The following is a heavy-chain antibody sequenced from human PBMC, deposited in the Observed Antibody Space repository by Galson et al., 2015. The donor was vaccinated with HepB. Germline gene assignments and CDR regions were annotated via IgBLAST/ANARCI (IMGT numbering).Heavy chain of an antibody. CDR2: IYSGGST. V-gene: IGHV3-66*01. Sequence: SLRLSCAASGFTVSSNYMSWVRQAPGKGLEWVSVIYSGGSTYYADSVKGRFTISRDNSKNTLYLQMNSLRAEDTAVYYCARGAGYSSSWDFDYWGQGTLVTVSS. CDR3: ARGAGYSSSWDFDY. J-gene: IGHJ4*02. CDR1: GFTVSSNY. D-gene: IGHD6-6*01.